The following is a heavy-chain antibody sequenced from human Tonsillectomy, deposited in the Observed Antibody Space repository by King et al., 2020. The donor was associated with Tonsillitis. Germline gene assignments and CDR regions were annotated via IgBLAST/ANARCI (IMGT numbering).Heavy chain of an antibody. D-gene: IGHD4-17*01. CDR2: IYYSGST. CDR3: ASRDRTPVTTRPFDI. V-gene: IGHV4-39*01. CDR1: GGSVTSSSYF. J-gene: IGHJ3*02. Sequence: QLQESGPGLVKPSETLSLTCTVSGGSVTSSSYFWGWIRQPPGKGLEWIGSIYYSGSTYYNPSLKSRVTISVDTSKNQFSLKLSSVTAADTAVYYCASRDRTPVTTRPFDISGPGTLVTVSS.